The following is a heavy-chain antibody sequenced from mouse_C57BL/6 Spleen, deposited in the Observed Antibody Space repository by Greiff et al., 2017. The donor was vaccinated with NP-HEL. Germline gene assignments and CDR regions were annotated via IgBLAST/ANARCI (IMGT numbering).Heavy chain of an antibody. V-gene: IGHV1-64*01. CDR3: ARFYYYGSRYFDV. CDR1: GYTFTSYW. J-gene: IGHJ1*03. CDR2: IHPNSGST. D-gene: IGHD1-1*01. Sequence: QVQLQQSGAELVKPGASVKLSCKASGYTFTSYWMHWVKQRPGQGLEWIGMIHPNSGSTNYNEKFKSKATLTVDKSSSTAYMQLSSLTSEDSAVYYCARFYYYGSRYFDVWGTGTTVTVSS.